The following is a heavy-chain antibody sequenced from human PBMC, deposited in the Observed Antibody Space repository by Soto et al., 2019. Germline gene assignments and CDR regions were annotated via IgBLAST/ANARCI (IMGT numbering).Heavy chain of an antibody. CDR2: ISSSSSYI. V-gene: IGHV3-21*01. D-gene: IGHD3-16*01. CDR3: ASTVPYVASFAP. CDR1: GFAFSSYS. Sequence: PGGSLRLSCAASGFAFSSYSMNWVRQAPGKGLEWVSSISSSSSYIYYADSVKGRFTISRDNAKNSLYLQMNSLRAEDTAVYYCASTVPYVASFAPWGQGTLVTVSS. J-gene: IGHJ5*02.